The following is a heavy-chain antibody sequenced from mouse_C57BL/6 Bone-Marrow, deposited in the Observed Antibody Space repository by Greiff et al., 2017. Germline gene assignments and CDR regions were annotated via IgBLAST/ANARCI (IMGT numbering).Heavy chain of an antibody. CDR1: GYSLTSYG. J-gene: IGHJ1*03. D-gene: IGHD1-1*01. Sequence: VKLMASGPGLVAPSQSLSITCTVSGYSLTSYGVDWVRQPPGKGLEWLGGIWGGGSTNYNSALMSRLSISKDNSKSQVFLKMNSLQTDDTAMYYCARHYYGSGYWYFDVWGTGTTVTVSS. CDR3: ARHYYGSGYWYFDV. V-gene: IGHV2-9*01. CDR2: IWGGGST.